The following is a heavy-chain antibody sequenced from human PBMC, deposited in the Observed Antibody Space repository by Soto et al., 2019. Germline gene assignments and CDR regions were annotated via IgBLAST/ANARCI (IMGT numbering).Heavy chain of an antibody. J-gene: IGHJ4*02. CDR3: AREASVLIPAAQPSRFDS. CDR2: ISPYSGYT. Sequence: ASVRVSCKGFGYSFMKYGINWVRQAPGQGLEWVGWISPYSGYTHSAQKFHGRLTLTTDTAASTAYMELRILRSADTALYYCAREASVLIPAAQPSRFDSWGQGTLVTVS. D-gene: IGHD2-2*01. V-gene: IGHV1-18*01. CDR1: GYSFMKYG.